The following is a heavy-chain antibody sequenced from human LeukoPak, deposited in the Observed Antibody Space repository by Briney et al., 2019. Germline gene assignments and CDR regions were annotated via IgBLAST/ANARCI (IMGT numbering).Heavy chain of an antibody. V-gene: IGHV1-2*02. D-gene: IGHD2-2*01. J-gene: IGHJ6*02. CDR1: GYTFTSYY. Sequence: ASVKVSCKASGYTFTSYYMHWVRQAPGQGLEWMGWINPNSGGTEYAQKFQGRVTMTRDTSISTAYMELSSLRSDDTAVYYCARDHCTSSGCYEYYYYGLDVWGQGTTVTVSS. CDR3: ARDHCTSSGCYEYYYYGLDV. CDR2: INPNSGGT.